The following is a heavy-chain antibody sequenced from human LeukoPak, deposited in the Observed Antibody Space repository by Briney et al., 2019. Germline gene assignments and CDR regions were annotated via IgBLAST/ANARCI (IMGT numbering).Heavy chain of an antibody. V-gene: IGHV4-59*01. CDR1: GDSINYYY. CDR3: SMKGGHFDY. Sequence: PSETLSLTCTVSGDSINYYYWSWIRQSPGKGLEWIGYVYYNGSAKYNPSLKSRVSISVDMSKNQFSLEVNSVTAADTAIYYWSMKGGHFDYWGQGTLVTVSS. D-gene: IGHD2-15*01. J-gene: IGHJ4*02. CDR2: VYYNGSA.